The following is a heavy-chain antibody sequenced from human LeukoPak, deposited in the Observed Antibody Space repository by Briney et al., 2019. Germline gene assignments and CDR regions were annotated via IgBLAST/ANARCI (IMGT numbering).Heavy chain of an antibody. J-gene: IGHJ4*02. CDR2: IIPIFGTA. D-gene: IGHD3-22*01. Sequence: SVKVSCKASGGTFSSYAISWVRPAPGKGLAWMRGIIPIFGTANYAQKFQGRVTITTHGSMRTAYMELSSLRAEDTAVYYCARDREDYYDSSGYYYYWGQETLVTVSS. V-gene: IGHV1-69*05. CDR1: GGTFSSYA. CDR3: ARDREDYYDSSGYYYY.